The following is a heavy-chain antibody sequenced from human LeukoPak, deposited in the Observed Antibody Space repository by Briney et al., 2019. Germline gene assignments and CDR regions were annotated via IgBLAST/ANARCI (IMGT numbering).Heavy chain of an antibody. CDR3: ARDHRVRGEYYYYGMDV. Sequence: SETLSLTCTVSGGSTSCSSYYWGWIRQPPGKGLEWIGSIYYSGSTYYNPSLKSRVTISVDTSKNQFSLKLSSVTAADTAVYYCARDHRVRGEYYYYGMDVWGQGTTVTVSS. V-gene: IGHV4-39*02. CDR1: GGSTSCSSYY. CDR2: IYYSGST. D-gene: IGHD3-10*01. J-gene: IGHJ6*02.